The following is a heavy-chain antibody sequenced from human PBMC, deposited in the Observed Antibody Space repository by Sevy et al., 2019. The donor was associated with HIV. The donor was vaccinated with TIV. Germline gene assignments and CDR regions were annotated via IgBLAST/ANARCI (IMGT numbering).Heavy chain of an antibody. CDR1: GYTFTVYY. V-gene: IGHV1-2*02. CDR2: INPDSGGR. J-gene: IGHJ4*02. Sequence: ASVKVSCKASGYTFTVYYMHWVRQAPGQGLQWMGWINPDSGGRNYAPKFQGRVTLTRDTSISTAYMELSRLKSDDTAVYYCVRDDRDGYCEYWGQGTLVTVSS. CDR3: VRDDRDGYCEY.